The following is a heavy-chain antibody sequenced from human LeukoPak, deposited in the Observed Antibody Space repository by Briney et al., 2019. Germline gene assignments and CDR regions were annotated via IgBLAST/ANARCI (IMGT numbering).Heavy chain of an antibody. V-gene: IGHV4-59*01. J-gene: IGHJ5*02. Sequence: SETLSLTCTVSGGSIISYYWSWIRQPPGKGLEWIGYIYYSGSTNYIPSLKSRVTISVDTSKNQFSLKLSSVTAADTAVYYCARAVKYYYDSSGYPKCFDPWGQGTLVTVSS. CDR1: GGSIISYY. CDR3: ARAVKYYYDSSGYPKCFDP. CDR2: IYYSGST. D-gene: IGHD3-22*01.